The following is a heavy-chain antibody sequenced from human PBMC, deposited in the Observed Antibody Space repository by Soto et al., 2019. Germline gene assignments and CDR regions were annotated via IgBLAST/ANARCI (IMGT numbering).Heavy chain of an antibody. CDR1: GFSFSSYG. CDR2: ISGTTSSTI. Sequence: EVQLVESGGGLVQPGGSLTIACAASGFSFSSYGMNWVRQAPGKGLEWVSYISGTTSSTINYAESVKGRFTISRDNGKNSMSLQMNRLRAEDTAVYYCVRERAVATFRDFKYYYMDVWGKGTTVTVFS. V-gene: IGHV3-48*01. D-gene: IGHD3-10*01. CDR3: VRERAVATFRDFKYYYMDV. J-gene: IGHJ6*03.